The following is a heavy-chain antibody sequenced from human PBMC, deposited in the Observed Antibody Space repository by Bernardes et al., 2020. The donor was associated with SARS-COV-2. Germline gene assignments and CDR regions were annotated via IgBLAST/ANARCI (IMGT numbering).Heavy chain of an antibody. CDR1: GFTVSVYW. V-gene: IGHV3-74*03. D-gene: IGHD5-12*01. Sequence: GGSLRLSRAASGFTVSVYWMHWVRQAPGKGLVWVARVNSDGSRITYADSVKGRFTISRDNAKNTLYLQMNSLRAEDTAVYYCAREEGYVLGLSYHYYGMDVWGQGTTVTVSS. CDR2: VNSDGSRI. CDR3: AREEGYVLGLSYHYYGMDV. J-gene: IGHJ6*02.